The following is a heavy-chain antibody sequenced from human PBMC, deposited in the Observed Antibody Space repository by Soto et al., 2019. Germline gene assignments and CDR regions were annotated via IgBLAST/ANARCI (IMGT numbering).Heavy chain of an antibody. D-gene: IGHD6-13*01. Sequence: ASETLSLTCSVSGGSMTSHYWSWIRQPAGKGLEWIGRIYTSGGTNYNPSLESRVTMSRDTSKKQISLKLSSVTAADTAVYYCARGAVAGVDYGMDVWGQGTTVTVSS. V-gene: IGHV4-4*07. CDR3: ARGAVAGVDYGMDV. CDR2: IYTSGGT. J-gene: IGHJ6*02. CDR1: GGSMTSHY.